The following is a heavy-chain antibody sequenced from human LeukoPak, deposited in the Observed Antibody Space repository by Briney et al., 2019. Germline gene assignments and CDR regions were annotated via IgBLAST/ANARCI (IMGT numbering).Heavy chain of an antibody. D-gene: IGHD3-22*01. J-gene: IGHJ6*03. CDR2: IIPIFGTA. Sequence: SVKVSCKASGYTFTGYYMHWVRQAPGQGLEWMGGIIPIFGTANYAQKFQGRVTITADESTSTAYMELSSLRSEDTAVYYCARAPPYYYDSSGYSYYYYYMDVWGKGTTVTISS. V-gene: IGHV1-69*13. CDR3: ARAPPYYYDSSGYSYYYYYMDV. CDR1: GYTFTGYY.